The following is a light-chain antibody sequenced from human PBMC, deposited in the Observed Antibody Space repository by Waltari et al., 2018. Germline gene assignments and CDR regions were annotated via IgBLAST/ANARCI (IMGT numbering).Light chain of an antibody. CDR3: CSRAGSSVV. CDR1: SGAVGDYNY. Sequence: QSALTQPRSVSGSPGQSVTISCTGTSGAVGDYNYVSWYQEQPGKAPRLTIYDVSERPSGVPDRFSASKSGNTASLTISGLQAEDEGSYHCCSRAGSSVVFGGGTKLTVL. V-gene: IGLV2-11*01. CDR2: DVS. J-gene: IGLJ2*01.